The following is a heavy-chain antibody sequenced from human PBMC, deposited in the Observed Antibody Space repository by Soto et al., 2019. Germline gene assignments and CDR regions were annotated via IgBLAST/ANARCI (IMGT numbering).Heavy chain of an antibody. V-gene: IGHV3-23*01. CDR3: ARDPVYGGNSSDYYYGMDV. D-gene: IGHD4-17*01. Sequence: PGGSVRLSCAASGFTFNNYAMDWVRQAPGKGLEWVSGTSGSGGNTYYADSVKGRFTISRDNAKNSLYLQMNSLRDEDTAVYYCARDPVYGGNSSDYYYGMDVWGQGTTVTVSS. J-gene: IGHJ6*02. CDR2: TSGSGGNT. CDR1: GFTFNNYA.